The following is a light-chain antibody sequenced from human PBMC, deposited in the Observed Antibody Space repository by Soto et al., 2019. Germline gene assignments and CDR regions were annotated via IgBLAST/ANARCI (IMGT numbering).Light chain of an antibody. J-gene: IGKJ1*01. Sequence: DIQMTQSPSSLSASVGDRVTITCWGSQGISSWLAWYQQKPGKAPRLLIYKASSLASGVPSRFSGSGSGTEFTLTISSLQPDDFATYYCQQYKTFGQGTRVEIK. CDR2: KAS. V-gene: IGKV1-5*03. CDR3: QQYKT. CDR1: QGISSW.